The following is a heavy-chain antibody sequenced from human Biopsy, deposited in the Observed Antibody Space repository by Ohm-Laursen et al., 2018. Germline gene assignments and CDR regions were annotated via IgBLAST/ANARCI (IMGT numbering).Heavy chain of an antibody. CDR2: INWNSGDI. CDR3: ARDRSGLTLTTLDF. CDR1: GFIFDNYG. Sequence: SLRLSCAASGFIFDNYGMHWVWQAPGKGLEWVSGINWNSGDIVYADSVKGRFTISRDNAKNSLSLQMNSLRAEDTALYYCARDRSGLTLTTLDFWGHGTLVTVSS. D-gene: IGHD6-25*01. J-gene: IGHJ4*01. V-gene: IGHV3-9*01.